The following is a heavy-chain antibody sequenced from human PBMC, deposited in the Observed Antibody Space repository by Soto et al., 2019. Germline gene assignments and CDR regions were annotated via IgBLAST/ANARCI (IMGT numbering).Heavy chain of an antibody. CDR2: ISGSSTTM. CDR1: GFTFNSYT. D-gene: IGHD3-22*01. Sequence: GSLRLSCAGSGFTFNSYTMNWVRQAPGKGLEWVSSISGSSTTMYYADSVKGRFTISRDNAKNSLYLQMNSLRDEDTAVYYCARDYYDSSGYYYNFDYWGQGTLVTVSS. V-gene: IGHV3-48*02. J-gene: IGHJ4*02. CDR3: ARDYYDSSGYYYNFDY.